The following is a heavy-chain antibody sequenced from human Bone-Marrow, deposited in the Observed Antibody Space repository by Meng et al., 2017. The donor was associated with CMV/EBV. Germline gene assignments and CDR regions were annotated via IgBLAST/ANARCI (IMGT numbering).Heavy chain of an antibody. Sequence: SETLSLTCTVSGGSISSYYWSWIRQPPGKGLEWIGYIYYSGSTNYNPSLKSRVTISVDTSKNQFSLKLSSVTAADTAVYYCARALYCSSTSCYLYAFDIWGQGKMVTVSS. CDR1: GGSISSYY. V-gene: IGHV4-59*01. J-gene: IGHJ3*02. D-gene: IGHD2-2*01. CDR2: IYYSGST. CDR3: ARALYCSSTSCYLYAFDI.